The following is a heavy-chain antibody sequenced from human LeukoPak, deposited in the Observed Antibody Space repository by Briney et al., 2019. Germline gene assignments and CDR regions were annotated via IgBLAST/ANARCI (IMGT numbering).Heavy chain of an antibody. CDR1: GGTFSSYA. CDR2: IIPIFGTA. J-gene: IGHJ4*02. Sequence: GASVKVSCKASGGTFSSYAISWVRQAPGQGLEWMGGIIPIFGTANYAQKFQGRVTITADESTSTAYMELSSLRSEDTAVYYCARDFTTATIKYYFDYWGQGTLVTVSS. D-gene: IGHD4-17*01. CDR3: ARDFTTATIKYYFDY. V-gene: IGHV1-69*13.